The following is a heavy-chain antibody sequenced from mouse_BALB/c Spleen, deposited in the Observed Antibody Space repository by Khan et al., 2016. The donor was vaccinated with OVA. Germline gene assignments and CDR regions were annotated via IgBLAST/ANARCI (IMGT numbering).Heavy chain of an antibody. CDR3: TIHGYVALFTY. J-gene: IGHJ3*01. CDR2: IDPFSGDT. D-gene: IGHD2-2*01. CDR1: GYSFTTYY. V-gene: IGHV1S135*01. Sequence: EVQLQESGPELMKPGTSVKISCKASGYSFTTYYIHWVMQSHGKSLEWIGYIDPFSGDTTFNQKFKGKATLTVDKSSSTAYIHLSNLTSEDSAIYYCTIHGYVALFTYWGQGTLVTVSA.